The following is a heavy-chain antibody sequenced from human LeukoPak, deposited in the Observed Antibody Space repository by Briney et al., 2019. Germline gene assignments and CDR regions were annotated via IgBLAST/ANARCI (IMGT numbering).Heavy chain of an antibody. CDR3: ARSYSTSSGTDY. V-gene: IGHV3-53*01. Sequence: PGGSLRLSCAASGFTVSSNYMSWVRQAPGKGLEWVSIIYSGGSTYYADSVKGRFTISRDNSKNTLYLQMNSLRAEDTAVYYCARSYSTSSGTDYWGQGTLVTVS. D-gene: IGHD6-6*01. CDR1: GFTVSSNY. CDR2: IYSGGST. J-gene: IGHJ4*02.